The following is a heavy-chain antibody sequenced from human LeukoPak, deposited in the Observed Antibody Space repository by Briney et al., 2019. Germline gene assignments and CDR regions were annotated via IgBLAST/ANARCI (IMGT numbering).Heavy chain of an antibody. CDR2: IGWNSGSI. V-gene: IGHV3-9*01. CDR3: AKDISPRIAAGGMDNRFDP. CDR1: GFTFDDYA. D-gene: IGHD6-13*01. J-gene: IGHJ5*02. Sequence: GRSLRLSCAASGFTFDDYAMHWVRQAPGKGLEWVSGIGWNSGSIGYADSVKGRFTISRDNAKKSLYLQMNSLRPEDTALYYCAKDISPRIAAGGMDNRFDPWGQGTLVTVSS.